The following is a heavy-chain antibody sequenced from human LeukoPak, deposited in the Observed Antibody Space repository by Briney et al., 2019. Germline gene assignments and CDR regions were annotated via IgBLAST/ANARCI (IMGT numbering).Heavy chain of an antibody. CDR1: GGSISSHY. CDR3: GREPQQRGFDY. D-gene: IGHD6-13*01. Sequence: PSETLSLTCTVSGGSISSHYWSWIRQPAGKGLEWIGRISTTGSTNYNPSLKSRVTTSVDTSNQFSLTLDSVTAADTAVYYCGREPQQRGFDYWGQGTLVTVSS. V-gene: IGHV4-4*07. J-gene: IGHJ4*02. CDR2: ISTTGST.